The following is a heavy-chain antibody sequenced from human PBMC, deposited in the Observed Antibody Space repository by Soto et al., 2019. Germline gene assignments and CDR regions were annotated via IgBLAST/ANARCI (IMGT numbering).Heavy chain of an antibody. D-gene: IGHD3-10*01. Sequence: EVQLVESGGGLVQPGGSLRLSCAASGFTFSSYSMNWVRQAPGKGLEWVSYISSSSSTIYYADSVKGRFTISRDNAKNSLYLQMNSPRAEDTAVYYCARDVSPYYYGSGSQFNWFDPWGQGTLVTVSS. CDR3: ARDVSPYYYGSGSQFNWFDP. J-gene: IGHJ5*02. CDR2: ISSSSSTI. V-gene: IGHV3-48*01. CDR1: GFTFSSYS.